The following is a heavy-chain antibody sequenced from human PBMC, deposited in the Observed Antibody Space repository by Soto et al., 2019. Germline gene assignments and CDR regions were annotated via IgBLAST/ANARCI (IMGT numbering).Heavy chain of an antibody. CDR2: IYYSGST. J-gene: IGHJ4*02. CDR1: GGSISSGGYY. D-gene: IGHD6-13*01. V-gene: IGHV4-31*03. Sequence: SETLSLTCTVSGGSISSGGYYWSWIRQHPGKGLEWIGYIYYSGSTYYNPSLKSRVTISVDTSKNQFSLKLSSVTAADTAVYYCAREEGSSSWYFDYWGQGTLVTVSS. CDR3: AREEGSSSWYFDY.